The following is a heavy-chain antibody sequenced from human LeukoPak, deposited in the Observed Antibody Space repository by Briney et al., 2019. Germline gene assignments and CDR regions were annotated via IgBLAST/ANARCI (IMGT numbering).Heavy chain of an antibody. V-gene: IGHV3-48*03. CDR2: ISSGTGIR. D-gene: IGHD1-26*01. CDR3: ATGGSGSYRFGY. J-gene: IGHJ4*02. CDR1: GFTFSSYE. Sequence: GGSLRLSCAASGFTFSSYEMNWVRQAPGKGLEWVSFISSGTGIRNYADSVEGRFTISRDNAKKSLYLQMDSLRAEDTAVYYCATGGSGSYRFGYWGQGTLVTVSS.